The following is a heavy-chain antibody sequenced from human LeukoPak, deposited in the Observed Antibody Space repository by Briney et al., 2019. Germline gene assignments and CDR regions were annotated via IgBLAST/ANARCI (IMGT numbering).Heavy chain of an antibody. D-gene: IGHD6-13*01. CDR3: ARDSGQQLKARQFDY. Sequence: GGSLRLPCAASGFTFSNYWMSWVRQAPGKGLEWVANIKQDGSEIYYVDSMKGRFTISRDNVKNTLYLQMNSLRAEDTAVYYCARDSGQQLKARQFDYWGQGTLVTVSS. CDR1: GFTFSNYW. V-gene: IGHV3-7*01. CDR2: IKQDGSEI. J-gene: IGHJ4*02.